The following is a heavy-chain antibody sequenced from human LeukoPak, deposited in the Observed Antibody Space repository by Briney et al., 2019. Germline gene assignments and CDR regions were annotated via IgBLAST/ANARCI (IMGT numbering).Heavy chain of an antibody. V-gene: IGHV1-69*06. CDR3: ARTYCGGDCYSSRGWFDT. D-gene: IGHD2-21*02. J-gene: IGHJ5*02. CDR2: IIPIFGTV. Sequence: SVKVSCKASGGTFSSYAISWVRQAPGQGLEWMGGIIPIFGTVNYAQKFQGRVTITADKSTSTAYMELSSLRSEDTAVYYCARTYCGGDCYSSRGWFDTWGQGTLVTVSS. CDR1: GGTFSSYA.